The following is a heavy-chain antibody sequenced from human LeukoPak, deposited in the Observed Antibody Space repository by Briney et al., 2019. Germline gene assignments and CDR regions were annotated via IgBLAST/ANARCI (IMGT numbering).Heavy chain of an antibody. CDR1: GFTFNNYA. CDR3: AKRVSYSNSAAYFDY. J-gene: IGHJ4*02. D-gene: IGHD6-6*01. V-gene: IGHV3-23*01. CDR2: ISDGGSDT. Sequence: GGSLRLSCAASGFTFNNYAMTWVRQAPGKGVQWVSSISDGGSDTYYAGSVKGRFTVSRDNSKNTLYMQMDSLRAEDTAVYYCAKRVSYSNSAAYFDYWGQGTLVTVSS.